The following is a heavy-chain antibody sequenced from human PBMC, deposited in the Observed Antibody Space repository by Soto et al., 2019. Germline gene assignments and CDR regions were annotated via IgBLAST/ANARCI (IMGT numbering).Heavy chain of an antibody. J-gene: IGHJ4*02. V-gene: IGHV3-23*01. CDR3: AKNAMSTVTRRGQYFDS. CDR1: GFTFSTYA. D-gene: IGHD4-17*01. CDR2: IGGGTGAT. Sequence: EVQLLESGGGLVQPGGSLRLSCAASGFTFSTYATSWVRQAPGEGLEWVSGIGGGTGATYNADSVKGRFIISRDNSKNTLYLQMNNLSVEDTAVYYCAKNAMSTVTRRGQYFDSWGQGTLVTVSS.